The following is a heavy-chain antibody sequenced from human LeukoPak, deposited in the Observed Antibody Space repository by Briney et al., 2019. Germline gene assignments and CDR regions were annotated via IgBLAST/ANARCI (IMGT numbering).Heavy chain of an antibody. CDR2: LYSDGTT. CDR3: ATAAYDSNGFTANHDY. D-gene: IGHD3-22*01. Sequence: GGSLRLSCAGSGFIVSNNYMSWVRQAPGKGLEWVSVLYSDGTTYYADSVKGRFTISRDNSKNTLYLQMNNLRAEDTAVYYCATAAYDSNGFTANHDYWGQGTLVVVSS. J-gene: IGHJ4*02. CDR1: GFIVSNNY. V-gene: IGHV3-53*01.